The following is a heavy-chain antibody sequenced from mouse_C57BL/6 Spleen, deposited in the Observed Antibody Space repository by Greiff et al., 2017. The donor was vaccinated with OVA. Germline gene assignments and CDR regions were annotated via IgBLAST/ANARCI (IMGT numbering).Heavy chain of an antibody. CDR1: GYTFTSYW. CDR3: ARYDYYGSPYAMDY. CDR2: IDPNSGGT. J-gene: IGHJ4*01. Sequence: QVQLKQPGAELVKPGASVKLSCKASGYTFTSYWMHWVKQRPGRGLEWIGRIDPNSGGTKYNEKFKSKATLTVDKPSSTAYMQLSSLTSEDSAVYYCARYDYYGSPYAMDYWGQGTSVTVSS. D-gene: IGHD1-1*01. V-gene: IGHV1-72*01.